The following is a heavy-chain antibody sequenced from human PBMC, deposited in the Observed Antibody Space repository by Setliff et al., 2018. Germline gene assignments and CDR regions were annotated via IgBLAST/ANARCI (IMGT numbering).Heavy chain of an antibody. CDR2: IIPMFGTP. CDR3: ARDRVLGSTWYELIASDF. J-gene: IGHJ4*02. D-gene: IGHD6-13*01. Sequence: SVKVSCKASRGTFSSYGITWVRQAPGQGLEWMGGIIPMFGTPAYAQKFQDRVTITTDESTSTAYMELRSLRSDDTAVYFCARDRVLGSTWYELIASDFWGQGSLVTVSS. V-gene: IGHV1-69*05. CDR1: RGTFSSYG.